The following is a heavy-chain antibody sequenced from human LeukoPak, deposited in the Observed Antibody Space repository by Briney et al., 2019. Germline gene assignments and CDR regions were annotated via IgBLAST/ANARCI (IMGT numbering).Heavy chain of an antibody. D-gene: IGHD2-15*01. V-gene: IGHV3-23*01. CDR1: GFTFSSYA. CDR3: AKDRLMGYCSGGSCYEYRYYFDY. CDR2: ISGSGGST. Sequence: PGGSLRLPCAASGFTFSSYAMSWVRQAPGKGLEWVSAISGSGGSTYYADSVKGRFTISRDNSKNTLYLQMNSLRAEDTAVYYCAKDRLMGYCSGGSCYEYRYYFDYWGQGTLVTVSS. J-gene: IGHJ4*02.